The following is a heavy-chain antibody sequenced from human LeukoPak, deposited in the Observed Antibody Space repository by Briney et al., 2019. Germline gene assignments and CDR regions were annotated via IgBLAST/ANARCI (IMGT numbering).Heavy chain of an antibody. D-gene: IGHD6-13*01. CDR2: IYYSGST. CDR3: ATLAAAGTRGTDY. Sequence: SETLSLTCTVSGGSISSSSFYWGWIRQPPGKGLEWIGTIYYSGSTFYNPSLKSRVTISVDTSKNQFSLKLSSVTAADTAVYYCATLAAAGTRGTDYWGQGTLVTVSS. CDR1: GGSISSSSFY. J-gene: IGHJ4*02. V-gene: IGHV4-39*01.